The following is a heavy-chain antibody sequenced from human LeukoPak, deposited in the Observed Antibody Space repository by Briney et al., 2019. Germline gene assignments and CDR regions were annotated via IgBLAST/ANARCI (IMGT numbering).Heavy chain of an antibody. Sequence: SETLSLTCAVYGGSFSGYYWSWIRQPPGKGLEWIGEINHSGGTNYNPSLKSRVTISVDTSKNQFSLKLSSVTAADTAVYYCARGLTWIQLWSYWGQGTLVTVSS. CDR1: GGSFSGYY. J-gene: IGHJ4*02. CDR3: ARGLTWIQLWSY. V-gene: IGHV4-34*01. CDR2: INHSGGT. D-gene: IGHD5-18*01.